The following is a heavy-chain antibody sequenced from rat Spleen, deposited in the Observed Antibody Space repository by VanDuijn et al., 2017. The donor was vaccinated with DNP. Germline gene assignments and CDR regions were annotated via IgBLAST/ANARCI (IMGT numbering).Heavy chain of an antibody. D-gene: IGHD1-9*01. CDR1: GHSITSNY. J-gene: IGHJ4*01. Sequence: EVQLQESGPGLVKPSQSLSLTCSVTGHSITSNYWGWIRKFPGNKMEWIGHISYSGRTTYNPSLKSRISITSDTSKNQFFLQVNSVTTEETATYYCARSFHTTGITNAMDAWGQGTSVTVSS. V-gene: IGHV3-1*01. CDR3: ARSFHTTGITNAMDA. CDR2: ISYSGRT.